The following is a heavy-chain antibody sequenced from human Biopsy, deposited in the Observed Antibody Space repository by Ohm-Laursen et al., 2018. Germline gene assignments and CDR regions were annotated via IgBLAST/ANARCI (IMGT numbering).Heavy chain of an antibody. CDR2: IWFDETNK. V-gene: IGHV3-33*06. CDR1: GFTLNKHG. Sequence: SLRLSCAASGFTLNKHGMHWVRQAPGKGLEWVAVIWFDETNKHYADSVKGRFTISRDNSKNTLSLQMNSLRAEDTAVYYCAKYDYSSSPRRYFDPWGQGTLVTVSS. D-gene: IGHD6-6*01. CDR3: AKYDYSSSPRRYFDP. J-gene: IGHJ5*02.